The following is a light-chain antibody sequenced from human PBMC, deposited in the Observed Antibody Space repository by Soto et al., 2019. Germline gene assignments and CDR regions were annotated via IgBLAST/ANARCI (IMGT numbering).Light chain of an antibody. CDR3: QQYDSYSEA. Sequence: DIQMTQSPSTLSASVGDRVTITCRASQSISSWLAWYQQKPGKAPKLLIYDASSLESGVPSRFSGSGSGTEFTLTISSLQTDDFASYYCQQYDSYSEAFGQGTKVDI. CDR1: QSISSW. J-gene: IGKJ1*01. CDR2: DAS. V-gene: IGKV1-5*01.